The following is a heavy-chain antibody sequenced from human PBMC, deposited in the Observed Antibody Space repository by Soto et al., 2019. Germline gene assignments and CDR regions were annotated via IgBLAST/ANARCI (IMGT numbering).Heavy chain of an antibody. D-gene: IGHD2-2*01. Sequence: QVQLVQSGAEVKKPGASVKVSCKASGYTFTSYDINWVRQATGQGLEWMGWMNPNSGNTDYAQKFQGRVTMTRNTAISTAYMELSSLRAEDTAVYYCARSPYQLLPYYYYGGMDVWGQGTTVTVSS. CDR3: ARSPYQLLPYYYYGGMDV. V-gene: IGHV1-8*01. CDR1: GYTFTSYD. CDR2: MNPNSGNT. J-gene: IGHJ6*02.